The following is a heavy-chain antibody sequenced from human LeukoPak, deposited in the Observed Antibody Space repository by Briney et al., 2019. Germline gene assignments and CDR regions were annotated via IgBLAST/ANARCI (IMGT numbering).Heavy chain of an antibody. CDR3: ARRRAEGGSNGHYNWFDP. D-gene: IGHD6-13*01. V-gene: IGHV4-59*08. Sequence: PSETLSLTCTVSGDSITSYYWSWLRQPPGKGLEWIGSMSYSGCTNYNPSLKSRVTMSVDTTKNQFSLRLNSVTAADTAVYYCARRRAEGGSNGHYNWFDPWGQGTLVTVSS. CDR1: GDSITSYY. CDR2: MSYSGCT. J-gene: IGHJ5*02.